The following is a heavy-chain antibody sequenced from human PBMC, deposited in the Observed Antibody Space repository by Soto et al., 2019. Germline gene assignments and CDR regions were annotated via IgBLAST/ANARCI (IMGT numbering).Heavy chain of an antibody. CDR2: LTSDGRTP. Sequence: PGGSLRLCCAAPGFTFGNYWMHWVRQAPGKGPEWVSRLTSDGRTPYYADSVKGRFTVSRDNAKNTLYLQMNSLRAEDTVVYYCARAEVDYWGPGTLVTVSS. CDR3: ARAEVDY. V-gene: IGHV3-74*01. CDR1: GFTFGNYW. J-gene: IGHJ4*02.